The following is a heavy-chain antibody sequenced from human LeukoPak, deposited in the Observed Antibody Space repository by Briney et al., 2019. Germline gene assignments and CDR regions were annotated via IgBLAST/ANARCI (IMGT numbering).Heavy chain of an antibody. CDR2: IYYRGST. CDR3: ARIVSQKSFDY. D-gene: IGHD2-15*01. Sequence: PSETLSLTCTVSGGSISSYYWSWIRQPPGKGLEWIGYIYYRGSTNYNPSLKSRVTISVDTSKNQFSLKLSSVTAADTAVYYCARIVSQKSFDYWGQGTLVTVSS. CDR1: GGSISSYY. V-gene: IGHV4-59*01. J-gene: IGHJ4*02.